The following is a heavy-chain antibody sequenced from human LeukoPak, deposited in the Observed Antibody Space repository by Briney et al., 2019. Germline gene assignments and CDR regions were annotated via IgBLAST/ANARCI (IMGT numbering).Heavy chain of an antibody. CDR2: ISYDGSNK. J-gene: IGHJ6*03. CDR1: GFTFSSYA. D-gene: IGHD3-10*01. CDR3: ARDAMVRGVIEDYYYYMDV. Sequence: PGGSLRLSCAASGFTFSSYAMHWVRQAPGKGLEWVAVISYDGSNKYYADSVKGRFTISRDNSKNTLYLQMNSLRAEDTAVYYCARDAMVRGVIEDYYYYMDVWGKGTTVTISS. V-gene: IGHV3-30*04.